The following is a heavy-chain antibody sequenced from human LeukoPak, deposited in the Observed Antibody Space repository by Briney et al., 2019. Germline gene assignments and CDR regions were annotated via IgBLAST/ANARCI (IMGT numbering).Heavy chain of an antibody. CDR1: GGSISSYY. V-gene: IGHV4-59*01. D-gene: IGHD3-22*01. Sequence: SETLSLTCTVSGGSISSYYWSWIRQPPGKGLEWIGYIYYSGNTNYNPSLTSRVTISIDTSKNQLSLKLSSVTAADTAVYYCARGPHYYDSSGYSYWGQGTLVTVSS. J-gene: IGHJ4*02. CDR2: IYYSGNT. CDR3: ARGPHYYDSSGYSY.